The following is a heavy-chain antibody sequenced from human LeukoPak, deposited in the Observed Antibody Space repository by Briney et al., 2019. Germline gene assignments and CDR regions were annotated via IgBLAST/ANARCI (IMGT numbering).Heavy chain of an antibody. Sequence: PGGSLRLSCAASGFTFSSYSMNWVRQTPGKGLEWVSSISSSSNYIYYADSVKGRFTISRDNAKNSLYLQMNSPRAEDAAVYYCARGGGLYYDILTGYYFSPHAFDIWGQGTMVTVSS. V-gene: IGHV3-21*01. CDR3: ARGGGLYYDILTGYYFSPHAFDI. D-gene: IGHD3-9*01. CDR1: GFTFSSYS. J-gene: IGHJ3*02. CDR2: ISSSSNYI.